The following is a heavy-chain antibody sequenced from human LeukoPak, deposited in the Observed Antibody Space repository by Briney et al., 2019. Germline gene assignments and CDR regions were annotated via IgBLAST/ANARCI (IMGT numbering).Heavy chain of an antibody. V-gene: IGHV1-46*01. CDR2: INPSGGST. D-gene: IGHD5-18*01. CDR3: ARDRWAAAMVDY. CDR1: GYTFTSYY. J-gene: IGHJ4*02. Sequence: ASVKVSCKASGYTFTSYYMHWVRQAPGQGLEWMGIINPSGGSTSYAQKFQGRVTMTRDTSTSTVYMELSSLRSGDTAVYHCARDRWAAAMVDYWGQGTLVTVSS.